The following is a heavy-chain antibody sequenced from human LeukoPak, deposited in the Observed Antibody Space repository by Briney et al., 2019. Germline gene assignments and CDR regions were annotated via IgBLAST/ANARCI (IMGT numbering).Heavy chain of an antibody. Sequence: ASVKVSCKASGYTFSGYYIHWVRQAPGQGLEWMGWVDPTNGATNYAQKFQGRVTMTTDTSSNTAYVELNWLTSDDAAVFYCARPRSESGGYYYGHWGQGTLVTGSS. J-gene: IGHJ4*02. CDR2: VDPTNGAT. CDR1: GYTFSGYY. CDR3: ARPRSESGGYYYGH. V-gene: IGHV1-2*02. D-gene: IGHD3-22*01.